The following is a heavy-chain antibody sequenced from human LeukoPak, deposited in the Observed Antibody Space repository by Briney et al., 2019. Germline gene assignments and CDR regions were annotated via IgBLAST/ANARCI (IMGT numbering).Heavy chain of an antibody. CDR1: GFTFSSYS. J-gene: IGHJ4*02. V-gene: IGHV3-48*01. CDR2: ISSSSSTI. D-gene: IGHD3-16*02. Sequence: PGGSLRLSCAASGFTFSSYSMNWVRQAPGKGLEWVSYISSSSSTIYYADSVKGRFTISRDNAKNSLYLQMNSLRAEDTAVYYCARDTWGYDYVWGSYRQSPLDYWGQGTLVTVSS. CDR3: ARDTWGYDYVWGSYRQSPLDY.